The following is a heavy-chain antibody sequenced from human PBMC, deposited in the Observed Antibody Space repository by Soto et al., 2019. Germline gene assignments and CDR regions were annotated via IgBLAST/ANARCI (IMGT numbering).Heavy chain of an antibody. CDR3: AKTTVSTDGAFDI. D-gene: IGHD4-17*01. CDR1: GYTFTGYY. J-gene: IGHJ3*02. Sequence: ASVKVSCKASGYTFTGYYMHWVRQAPGQGLEWMGWINPNSGGTNYAQKFQGWVTMTRDTSISTAYMELSRLRSDDTAVYYCAKTTVSTDGAFDIWGQGTMVTVS. V-gene: IGHV1-2*04. CDR2: INPNSGGT.